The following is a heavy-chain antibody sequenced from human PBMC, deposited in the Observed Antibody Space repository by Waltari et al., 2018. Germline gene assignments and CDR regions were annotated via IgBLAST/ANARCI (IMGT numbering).Heavy chain of an antibody. CDR2: VDPADSET. CDR3: ATVLTTVPTYWFDP. D-gene: IGHD4-4*01. J-gene: IGHJ5*02. Sequence: EVQLVQSGAEVKKPGATVKISCQSSGYPFTDYYIHWVQQAPGKGLEWMGRVDPADSETIYAEKFQGRVTITADTSTDTAYMELSSLRSEDTAVYYCATVLTTVPTYWFDPWGQGTLVTVSS. CDR1: GYPFTDYY. V-gene: IGHV1-69-2*01.